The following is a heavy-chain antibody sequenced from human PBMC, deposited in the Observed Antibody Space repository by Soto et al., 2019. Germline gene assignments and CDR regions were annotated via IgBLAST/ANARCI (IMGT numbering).Heavy chain of an antibody. CDR3: ARALGYCTNGVCYMYWFDP. V-gene: IGHV4-30-2*01. Sequence: LCLTCAVSGGSISSGGYSLSWIRQPPGKGLEWIGYMYHSGSTYYNPSLKSRVTISIDRSKNQFSLKLSSVTAADTAVYYCARALGYCTNGVCYMYWFDPWGQGTLVTVSS. CDR2: MYHSGST. J-gene: IGHJ5*02. D-gene: IGHD2-8*01. CDR1: GGSISSGGYS.